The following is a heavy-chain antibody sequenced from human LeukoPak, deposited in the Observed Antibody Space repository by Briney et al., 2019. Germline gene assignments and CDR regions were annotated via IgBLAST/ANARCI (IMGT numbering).Heavy chain of an antibody. CDR1: GYTFTSYD. CDR3: ARVAVTPGTGIDY. CDR2: MNPNSGNT. V-gene: IGHV1-8*01. J-gene: IGHJ4*02. D-gene: IGHD6-19*01. Sequence: ASVKVSCKASGYTFTSYDINWVRQAPGQGLEWMGWMNPNSGNTGYAQKFQGRVTMTRNTSISTAYMELSSLRSEDTAVYYCARVAVTPGTGIDYWGQGTLVTVSS.